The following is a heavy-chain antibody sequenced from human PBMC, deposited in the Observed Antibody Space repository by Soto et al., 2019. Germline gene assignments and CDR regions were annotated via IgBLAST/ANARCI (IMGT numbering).Heavy chain of an antibody. CDR3: ASGAYYGILTSPTHAFDI. D-gene: IGHD3-9*01. J-gene: IGHJ3*02. CDR1: GYSCTSYG. V-gene: IGHV1-18*01. CDR2: ISAYNGNT. Sequence: ASVKGSCQASGYSCTSYGISWVRQAPGQGLEWMGWISAYNGNTNYAQKLQGRVTMTTDTSTSTAYMELRSLRSDDTAVYYCASGAYYGILTSPTHAFDIWGQGTTVTVSS.